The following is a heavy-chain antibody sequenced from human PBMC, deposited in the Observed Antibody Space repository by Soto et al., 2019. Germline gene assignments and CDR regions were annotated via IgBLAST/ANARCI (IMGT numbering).Heavy chain of an antibody. CDR1: GGTFSSYA. D-gene: IGHD3-10*01. J-gene: IGHJ6*02. CDR2: IIPIFGTA. CDR3: ARMVRGYTYYYGMDV. V-gene: IGHV1-69*12. Sequence: QVQLVQSGAEVKKPGSSVKVSCKASGGTFSSYAISWVRQAPGQGLEWMGGIIPIFGTANYAQKFQGIVTITADESTSPAHMERSSLRSEATAVYYCARMVRGYTYYYGMDVWGQGTTVTVSS.